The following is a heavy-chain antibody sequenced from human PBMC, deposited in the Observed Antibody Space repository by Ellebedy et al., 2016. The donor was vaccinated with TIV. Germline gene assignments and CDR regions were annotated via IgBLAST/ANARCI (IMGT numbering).Heavy chain of an antibody. CDR2: ISGDGSTT. Sequence: GGSPRLSCTASGFIFSDFYMTWIRQAPGKGLDCVSYISGDGSTTYYADSVKGRFTISRDSSKNTLYLQMNSLRAEDTAVYYCARRITGTYGDDALDIWGQGTMVTVSS. V-gene: IGHV3-11*01. CDR1: GFIFSDFY. D-gene: IGHD1-20*01. J-gene: IGHJ3*02. CDR3: ARRITGTYGDDALDI.